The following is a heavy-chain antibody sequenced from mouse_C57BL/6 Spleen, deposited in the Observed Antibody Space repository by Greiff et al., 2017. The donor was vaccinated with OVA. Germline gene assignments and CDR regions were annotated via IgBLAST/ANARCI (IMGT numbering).Heavy chain of an antibody. CDR2: IHPNSGST. D-gene: IGHD2-1*01. Sequence: QVQLKQPGAELVKPGASVKLSCKASGYTFTSYWMHWVKQRPGQGLEWIGMIHPNSGSTNYNEKFKSKATLTVDKSSSTAYMQLSSLTSEDSAVYYCARECNYCAMDYWGQGTSVTVSS. J-gene: IGHJ4*01. V-gene: IGHV1-64*01. CDR3: ARECNYCAMDY. CDR1: GYTFTSYW.